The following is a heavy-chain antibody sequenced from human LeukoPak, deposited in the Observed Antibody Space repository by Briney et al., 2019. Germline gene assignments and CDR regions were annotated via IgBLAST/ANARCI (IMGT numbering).Heavy chain of an antibody. CDR3: ARRHGGDAFGI. CDR1: GFTFSSYS. V-gene: IGHV3-21*01. CDR2: ISSSSSYI. J-gene: IGHJ3*02. Sequence: GGSLRLSCAASGFTFSSYSMNWVRQAPGKGLEWVSSISSSSSYIYYADSVKGRFTISRDNAKNSLYLQMNSLRAEDTAVYYCARRHGGDAFGIWGQGTMVTVSS.